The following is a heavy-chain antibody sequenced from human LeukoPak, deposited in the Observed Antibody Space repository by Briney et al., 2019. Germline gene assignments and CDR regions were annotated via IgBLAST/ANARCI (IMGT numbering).Heavy chain of an antibody. J-gene: IGHJ5*02. CDR2: INPDGTST. CDR1: GFTFSDYW. CDR3: ARGGSSSLLFNWFDP. Sequence: GGSLRLSCAAPGFTFSDYWMHWVRQAPGKGPAWVSRINPDGTSTSYADSVKGRFTISRDNAKNTLYLQMNSLRAEDTAVYYCARGGSSSLLFNWFDPWGQGTLVTVSS. D-gene: IGHD6-6*01. V-gene: IGHV3-74*01.